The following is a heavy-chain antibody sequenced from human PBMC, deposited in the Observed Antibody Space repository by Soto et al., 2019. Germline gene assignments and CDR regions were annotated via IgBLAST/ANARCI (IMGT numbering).Heavy chain of an antibody. V-gene: IGHV1-69*02. CDR1: GDTFNFYT. CDR2: IIPMLGMS. Sequence: QVQLVQSGAEVKKPGSSVRVSCTASGDTFNFYTISWVRQVPGQGPEWMGRIIPMLGMSKYEQKFQGRVTIMAYTSTSPFYMNLRCLTSEDTAHYFCATTYGSETTHFDYWGQGTMVTVSS. J-gene: IGHJ4*02. D-gene: IGHD3-10*01. CDR3: ATTYGSETTHFDY.